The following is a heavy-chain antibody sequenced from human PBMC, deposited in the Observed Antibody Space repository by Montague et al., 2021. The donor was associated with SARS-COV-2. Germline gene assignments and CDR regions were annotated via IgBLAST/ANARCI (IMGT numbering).Heavy chain of an antibody. CDR2: IYDGGAV. D-gene: IGHD4-23*01. J-gene: IGHJ3*02. Sequence: SETLSLTCTVSGGSITGYYWSWLRRSPGKGLEWIAYIYDGGAVNXXPFLGSRVTISTDTSKNQLSLKVNSVTAADTAVYYCVRDQPYGGPRGAYDIWGQGTVVTVSS. V-gene: IGHV4-59*01. CDR3: VRDQPYGGPRGAYDI. CDR1: GGSITGYY.